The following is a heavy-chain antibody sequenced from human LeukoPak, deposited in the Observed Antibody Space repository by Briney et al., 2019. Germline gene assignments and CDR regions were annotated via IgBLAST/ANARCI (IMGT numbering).Heavy chain of an antibody. CDR3: AREYSASEH. D-gene: IGHD5-12*01. V-gene: IGHV1-2*02. CDR2: IDPYTGNT. Sequence: ASVKVSCTASGYNFVGYYLHWVRQAPGQGLEWMAWIDPYTGNTHNAQKFQGRITVTRDTSLSTTYMELNWLTSDDTALYYCAREYSASEHWGQGTLVTVSS. J-gene: IGHJ1*01. CDR1: GYNFVGYY.